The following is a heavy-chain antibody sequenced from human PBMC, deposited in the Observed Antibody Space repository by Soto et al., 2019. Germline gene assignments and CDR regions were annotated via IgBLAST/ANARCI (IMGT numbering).Heavy chain of an antibody. D-gene: IGHD4-17*01. CDR3: ASNYGGNSVGY. CDR1: GFTFSSYA. J-gene: IGHJ4*02. CDR2: ISYDGSNK. V-gene: IGHV3-30-3*01. Sequence: QVQLVESGGGVVQPGRSLRLSCAASGFTFSSYAMHWVRQAPGKGLEWVAVISYDGSNKYYADSVKGRFTISRDNSKNMVYLQMNRLRAEDTAVYYCASNYGGNSVGYWGQGTLVTVSS.